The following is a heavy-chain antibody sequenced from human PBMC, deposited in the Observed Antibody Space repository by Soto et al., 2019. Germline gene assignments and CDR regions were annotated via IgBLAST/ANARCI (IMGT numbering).Heavy chain of an antibody. J-gene: IGHJ3*02. V-gene: IGHV4-4*02. CDR3: GRALRGFSAFDI. Sequence: SETLCLTCTVSSGSISSTNWWSWVRKPPGKGLEWIGEIYHSGSINYNPSLNSRVTISVDKSKNHFSLTLSSVTAADTAVYYCGRALRGFSAFDIWGQGTLVTVS. CDR2: IYHSGSI. D-gene: IGHD3-16*01. CDR1: SGSISSTNW.